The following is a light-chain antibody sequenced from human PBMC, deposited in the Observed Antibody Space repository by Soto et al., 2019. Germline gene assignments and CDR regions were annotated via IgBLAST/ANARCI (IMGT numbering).Light chain of an antibody. V-gene: IGKV4-1*01. CDR1: QSVLYSSNNKNY. Sequence: DIVMTQSPDSLAVSLGERATINCKSSQSVLYSSNNKNYLAWYQQKPGQPPKLLIYWASTRESGVPDRFSGSGSGTDFTLTIRSQQAEDVSVHYCQQYHRPWTFGQGTKVEIK. CDR2: WAS. J-gene: IGKJ1*01. CDR3: QQYHRPWT.